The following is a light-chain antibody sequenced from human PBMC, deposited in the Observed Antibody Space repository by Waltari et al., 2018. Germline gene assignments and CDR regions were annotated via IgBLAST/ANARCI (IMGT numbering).Light chain of an antibody. CDR2: KAS. V-gene: IGKV1-5*03. Sequence: DIQMTQSPSILSASVGYRVTITCRASQSISSWLAWYQQKPGKAPNLLIYKASTLQSGVPSRFSGSGSGTEFTLTISSLQPDDFATYYCQQYNSYSWTFGQGTKVEIK. J-gene: IGKJ1*01. CDR1: QSISSW. CDR3: QQYNSYSWT.